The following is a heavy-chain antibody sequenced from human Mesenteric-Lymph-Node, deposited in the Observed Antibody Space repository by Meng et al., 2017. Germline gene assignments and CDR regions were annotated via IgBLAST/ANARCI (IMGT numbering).Heavy chain of an antibody. CDR3: AHRSSGSYPPVDFDY. CDR1: GFSLSTSGVG. Sequence: TLKDSGPPPVKPTPTLTLACPFSGFSLSTSGVGVGWIRQPPGKALEWLALIYWDDDKRYSPSLKSRLTITKDTSKNQVVLTMTNMDPVDTATYYCAHRSSGSYPPVDFDYWGQGTLVTVSS. CDR2: IYWDDDK. V-gene: IGHV2-5*02. D-gene: IGHD1-26*01. J-gene: IGHJ4*02.